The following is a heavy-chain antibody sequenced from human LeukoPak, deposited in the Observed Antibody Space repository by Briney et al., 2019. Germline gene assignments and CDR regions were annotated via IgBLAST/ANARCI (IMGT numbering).Heavy chain of an antibody. CDR2: FILGGSII. CDR3: AKSRGLTGGGVDV. CDR1: GFTFSDYN. D-gene: IGHD3-9*01. J-gene: IGHJ6*02. V-gene: IGHV3-11*01. Sequence: GGSLRLSCAASGFTFSDYNMNWFRKAPGKGLEGVSYFILGGSIIHNADSVKARFTFYRDNPKKTLNRQMNSLRAENTPLYYCAKSRGLTGGGVDVWGQGTTVTVSS.